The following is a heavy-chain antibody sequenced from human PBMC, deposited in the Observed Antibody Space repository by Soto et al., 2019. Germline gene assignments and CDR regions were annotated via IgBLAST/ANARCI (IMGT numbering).Heavy chain of an antibody. CDR3: AGCIAAAGTCEVFDY. CDR1: GGSISSYY. CDR2: IYYSGST. D-gene: IGHD6-13*01. J-gene: IGHJ4*02. V-gene: IGHV4-59*01. Sequence: SETLSLTCTVSGGSISSYYWSWIRQPPGKGLEWIGYIYYSGSTNYNPSLKSRVTISVDTSKNQFSLKLSSVTAADTAVYYCAGCIAAAGTCEVFDYWGQGTLVTAPQ.